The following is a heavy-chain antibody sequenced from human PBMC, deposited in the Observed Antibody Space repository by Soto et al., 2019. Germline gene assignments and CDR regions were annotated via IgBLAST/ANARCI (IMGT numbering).Heavy chain of an antibody. CDR2: IFNSGTA. Sequence: SETLSLTGTVSGDSISSGNHYWSWIRLPPGKGLDWIGYIFNSGTAYYNTSLKSRLTISLDTSKTQFSLKLSSVTAADTAVYYCARTDYGTAYFDPGGQGSLVTVSS. D-gene: IGHD3-10*01. CDR1: GDSISSGNHY. V-gene: IGHV4-30-4*01. CDR3: ARTDYGTAYFDP. J-gene: IGHJ5*02.